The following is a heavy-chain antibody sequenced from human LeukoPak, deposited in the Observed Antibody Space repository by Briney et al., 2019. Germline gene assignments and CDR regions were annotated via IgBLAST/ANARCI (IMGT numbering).Heavy chain of an antibody. D-gene: IGHD4-23*01. Sequence: GGSLRLSCAASGFTFTSYSMNWVRQAPGKGLEWVSTISCGGGSTYYADSVKGRFTIFRDNSKNTLYLQVNSLRAEDTAVYYCAKASRPGGYYFYNMDVWGQGTTVTVSS. V-gene: IGHV3-23*01. CDR2: ISCGGGST. CDR3: AKASRPGGYYFYNMDV. J-gene: IGHJ6*02. CDR1: GFTFTSYS.